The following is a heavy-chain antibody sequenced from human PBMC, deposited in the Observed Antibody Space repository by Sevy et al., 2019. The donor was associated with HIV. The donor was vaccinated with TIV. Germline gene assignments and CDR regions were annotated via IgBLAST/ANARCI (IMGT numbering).Heavy chain of an antibody. V-gene: IGHV3-48*01. J-gene: IGHJ4*02. Sequence: GGSLRLSCAASGLTFSTYSMNWVRQAPGKGLEWVSYISSSSSTIYYADSVKGRFTISRDNAKNSLYLQMNSLRAEDTAVYYCASPLPFYNGSASEEFDYWGRGTLVTVS. D-gene: IGHD3-10*01. CDR1: GLTFSTYS. CDR2: ISSSSSTI. CDR3: ASPLPFYNGSASEEFDY.